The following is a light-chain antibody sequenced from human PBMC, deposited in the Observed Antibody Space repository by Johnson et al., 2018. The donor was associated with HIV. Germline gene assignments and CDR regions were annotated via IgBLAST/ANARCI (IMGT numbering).Light chain of an antibody. CDR2: DNH. CDR3: GTWDSSVSAYV. Sequence: QSVLTQPPSVSAAPGQKVTISCSGNNSNFGNYYLSWYQHLPGTAPKLLIYDNHKRPSGIPDRFSGSKSGTSATLAITGLQAVDEADYYCGTWDSSVSAYVFGTGTKVTFL. CDR1: NSNFGNYY. J-gene: IGLJ1*01. V-gene: IGLV1-51*01.